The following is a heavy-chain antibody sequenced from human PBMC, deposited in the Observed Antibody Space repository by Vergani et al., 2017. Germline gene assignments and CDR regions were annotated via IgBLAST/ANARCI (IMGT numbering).Heavy chain of an antibody. Sequence: QVQLQQWGAGLLKPSETLSLTCAVYGGSFSGYYWSWIRQPPGKGLEWIGEINHSGSTNYNPSLKSRVTISVDTPKNQFSLKLSSVTAADTAVYYCARWGYQLLQADWFDPWGQGTLVTVSS. CDR3: ARWGYQLLQADWFDP. V-gene: IGHV4-34*01. CDR2: INHSGST. D-gene: IGHD2-2*01. CDR1: GGSFSGYY. J-gene: IGHJ5*02.